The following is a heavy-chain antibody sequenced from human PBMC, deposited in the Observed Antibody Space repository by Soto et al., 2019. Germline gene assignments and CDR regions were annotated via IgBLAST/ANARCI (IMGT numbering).Heavy chain of an antibody. Sequence: SETLSLTCTVSGGSISSSSSYWGWFRQPPGKGLEWIGSIYYSGSTYYNPSLKSRVTISVDTSKNQFSLKLSSVTAADTAVYYCARLRNPARNYYYYGMDVWGQGTTVTVSS. CDR1: GGSISSSSSY. J-gene: IGHJ6*02. CDR2: IYYSGST. V-gene: IGHV4-39*01. D-gene: IGHD6-6*01. CDR3: ARLRNPARNYYYYGMDV.